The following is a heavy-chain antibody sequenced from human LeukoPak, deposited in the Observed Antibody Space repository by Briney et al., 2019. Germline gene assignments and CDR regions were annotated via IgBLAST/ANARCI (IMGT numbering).Heavy chain of an antibody. V-gene: IGHV3-23*01. D-gene: IGHD2-2*01. CDR1: GFTFSSYA. CDR3: AKGDCSSTSCFSDY. J-gene: IGHJ4*02. CDR2: ISGSGGST. Sequence: GGSLRLSCAASGFTFSSYAMSWVRQAPGKGLGWVSAISGSGGSTYYADSVKGRFTISRDNSKNTLYLQMNSLRAEDTAVYYCAKGDCSSTSCFSDYWGQGTLVTVSS.